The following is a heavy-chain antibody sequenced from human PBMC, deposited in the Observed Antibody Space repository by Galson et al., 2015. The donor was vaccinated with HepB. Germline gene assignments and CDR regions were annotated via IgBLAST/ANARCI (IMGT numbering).Heavy chain of an antibody. Sequence: SLRLSCAASGFRFSRYGMDWVRQAPGQGLEWVAVISYDGSHQYYGDSVKGRFTISRDNSKSTLFLQMNSLRAEDTAVYYCAKGDKLGWSTHDALHIWGQGTVVTVSS. CDR1: GFRFSRYG. CDR2: ISYDGSHQ. J-gene: IGHJ3*02. CDR3: AKGDKLGWSTHDALHI. V-gene: IGHV3-30*18. D-gene: IGHD6-19*01.